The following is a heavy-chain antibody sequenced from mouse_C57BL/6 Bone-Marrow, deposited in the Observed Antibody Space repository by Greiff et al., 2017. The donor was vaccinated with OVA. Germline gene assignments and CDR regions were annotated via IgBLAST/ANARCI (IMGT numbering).Heavy chain of an antibody. J-gene: IGHJ3*01. CDR3: ARPLYDGYYYPLAY. Sequence: EVKVVESGGGLVQPGGSLKLSCAASGFTFSDYYMYWVRQTPEKRLEWVAYISNGGGSTYYPDTVKGRFTISRDNAKNTLYLQMSRLKSEDTAMYYCARPLYDGYYYPLAYWGQGTLVTVSA. D-gene: IGHD2-3*01. CDR1: GFTFSDYY. CDR2: ISNGGGST. V-gene: IGHV5-12*01.